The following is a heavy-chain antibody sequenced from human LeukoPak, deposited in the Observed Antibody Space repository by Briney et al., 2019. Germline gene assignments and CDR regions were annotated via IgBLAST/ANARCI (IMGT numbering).Heavy chain of an antibody. CDR3: ARDLNDYGGNSGFDS. V-gene: IGHV1-2*02. CDR2: INPSSGDT. CDR1: GYTFTGYY. Sequence: ASVKVSCKASGYTFTGYYMHSVRQAPGQGLEWMGWINPSSGDTNYAQRFQGRVTMTRDTSITTAYMELSWLKSDDTAIYYCARDLNDYGGNSGFDSWGQGTLVIVSS. J-gene: IGHJ4*02. D-gene: IGHD4-23*01.